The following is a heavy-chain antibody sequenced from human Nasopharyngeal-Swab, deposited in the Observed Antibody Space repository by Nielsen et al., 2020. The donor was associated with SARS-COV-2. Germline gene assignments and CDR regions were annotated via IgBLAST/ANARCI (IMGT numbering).Heavy chain of an antibody. D-gene: IGHD3-22*01. V-gene: IGHV4-59*01. CDR1: GDSISSYY. Sequence: SETLSLTCTVSGDSISSYYWSWIRQPPGKGLEWIGYIYYSGSTNYNPSLKSRVTISVDTSKNQFSLKLSSVTAADTAVYYCARESDYYDSSGSLGDAFDIWGQGTMVTVSS. J-gene: IGHJ3*02. CDR3: ARESDYYDSSGSLGDAFDI. CDR2: IYYSGST.